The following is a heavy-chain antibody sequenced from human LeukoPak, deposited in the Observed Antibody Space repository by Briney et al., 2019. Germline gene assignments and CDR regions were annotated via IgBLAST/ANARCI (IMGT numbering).Heavy chain of an antibody. CDR3: AREKFTYGLDY. V-gene: IGHV3-21*01. D-gene: IGHD3-10*01. CDR1: GFTFSSNN. Sequence: GGSLRLSCAASGFTFSSNNMNWVRQAPGKGLEWVSFISSSGNFIYYADSVKGRFTISRDNAKNSLFLQMNSLRAEDTAVYFCAREKFTYGLDYWGQGMLVTVSS. J-gene: IGHJ4*02. CDR2: ISSSGNFI.